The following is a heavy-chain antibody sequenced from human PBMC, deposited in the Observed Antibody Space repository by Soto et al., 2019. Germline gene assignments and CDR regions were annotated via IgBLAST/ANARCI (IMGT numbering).Heavy chain of an antibody. CDR3: AHSPIPNWGSRGAFDY. V-gene: IGHV2-5*02. J-gene: IGHJ4*02. CDR1: GFSLSTSGVG. Sequence: QITLKESGPTLVKPTQTLTLTCTFSGFSLSTSGVGVGWIRQPPGKALEWLALIYWDDDKRYSPSLKSRLTITQDTSKNQVVLTMTNMDPVDTATYYCAHSPIPNWGSRGAFDYWGQGTLVTVSS. D-gene: IGHD7-27*01. CDR2: IYWDDDK.